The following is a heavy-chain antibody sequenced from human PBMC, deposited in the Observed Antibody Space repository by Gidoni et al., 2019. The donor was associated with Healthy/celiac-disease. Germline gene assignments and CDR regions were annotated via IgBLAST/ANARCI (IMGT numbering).Heavy chain of an antibody. Sequence: QVKLVQSGAEVQKPGASVKGSCNASGDNFTSYAMHGVLQAPGQRLEWMGWINAGNGNPKYSQKFQGRVTITSDTSASTAYMELSSLRSEDTAVYYCARFSGQQLDAFDIWGQGTMVTVSS. J-gene: IGHJ3*02. V-gene: IGHV1-3*01. CDR1: GDNFTSYA. CDR2: INAGNGNP. CDR3: ARFSGQQLDAFDI. D-gene: IGHD6-13*01.